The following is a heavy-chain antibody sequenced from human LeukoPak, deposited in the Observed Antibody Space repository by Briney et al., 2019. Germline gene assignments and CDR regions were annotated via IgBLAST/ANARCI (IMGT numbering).Heavy chain of an antibody. Sequence: GGSLRLSCAASGFTFDDYAMHWVRQAPGKGLEWVSGISWNSGSIGYADSVKGRFTISRDNAKNSLYLQMNSLRAEDTAVYYCARDGGPGRYYFDYWGQGTLVTVSS. J-gene: IGHJ4*02. D-gene: IGHD4-17*01. CDR1: GFTFDDYA. CDR2: ISWNSGSI. V-gene: IGHV3-9*01. CDR3: ARDGGPGRYYFDY.